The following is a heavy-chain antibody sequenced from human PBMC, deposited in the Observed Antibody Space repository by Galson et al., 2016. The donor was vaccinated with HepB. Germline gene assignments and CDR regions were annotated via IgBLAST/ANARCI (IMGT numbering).Heavy chain of an antibody. V-gene: IGHV3-30*18. CDR3: AKEDGGSGSYPEY. Sequence: SLRLSCAASEFTFSIFYMTWVRQAPGKGLEWVSVISKDGRIKNYAESEKGRFTISRDNSKNTLYLQMNTLRVEDTAVYYCAKEDGGSGSYPEYWGQGTLVTVSS. CDR1: EFTFSIFY. J-gene: IGHJ4*02. CDR2: ISKDGRIK. D-gene: IGHD3-10*01.